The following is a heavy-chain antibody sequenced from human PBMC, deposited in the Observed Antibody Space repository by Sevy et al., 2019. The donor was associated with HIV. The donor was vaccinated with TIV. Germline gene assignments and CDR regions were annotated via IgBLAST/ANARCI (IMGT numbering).Heavy chain of an antibody. J-gene: IGHJ4*02. V-gene: IGHV3-33*01. CDR3: ARDLEFYDYGDYGPAFMPDY. CDR2: IWFDGSNT. Sequence: GGSLRLSCAASGFTFSTYGMHWVRQAPGKGLEWVAVIWFDGSNTYYADSVKGRFTISRDMAKNTLHLQMNSPRAEDTAVYYCARDLEFYDYGDYGPAFMPDYWGQGTLVTVSS. D-gene: IGHD4-17*01. CDR1: GFTFSTYG.